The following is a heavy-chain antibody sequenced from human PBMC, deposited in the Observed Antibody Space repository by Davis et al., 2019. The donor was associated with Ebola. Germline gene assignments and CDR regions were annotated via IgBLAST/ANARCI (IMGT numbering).Heavy chain of an antibody. J-gene: IGHJ4*02. Sequence: ASVKVSCKASGYTFTSYGISWVRQAPGQGLEWMGWISAYNGNTNYAQKLQGRVTMTTDTSTSTAYMELRSLRSDDTAVYYCARVGYCSSTSCYAGLDYWGQGTLVTVSS. V-gene: IGHV1-18*04. D-gene: IGHD2-2*01. CDR1: GYTFTSYG. CDR3: ARVGYCSSTSCYAGLDY. CDR2: ISAYNGNT.